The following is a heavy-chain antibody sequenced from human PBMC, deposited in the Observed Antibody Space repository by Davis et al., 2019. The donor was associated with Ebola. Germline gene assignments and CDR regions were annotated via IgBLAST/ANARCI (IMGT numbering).Heavy chain of an antibody. CDR1: GGSFSGYY. CDR3: ARAKGITMIVVVNRGWFDP. D-gene: IGHD3-22*01. J-gene: IGHJ5*02. CDR2: INHSGST. Sequence: SQTLSLTCAVYGGSFSGYYWSWIRQPPGKGLEWIGEINHSGSTNYNPSLKSRVTISVDTSKNQFSLKLSSVTAADTAVYYCARAKGITMIVVVNRGWFDPWGQGTLVTVSS. V-gene: IGHV4-34*01.